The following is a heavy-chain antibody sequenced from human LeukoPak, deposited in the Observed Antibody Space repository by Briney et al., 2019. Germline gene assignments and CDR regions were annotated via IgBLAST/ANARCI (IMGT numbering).Heavy chain of an antibody. Sequence: SETLSLTCTVSGGSISSGGYYWSWIRQHPGKGLEWIGYIYYSGSTYYNPSLKSRVTISVDTSKNQFSLKLSSVTAADTAVYYCARRYSSGWFDPGYYFDYWGQGTLVTVSS. V-gene: IGHV4-31*03. J-gene: IGHJ4*02. CDR1: GGSISSGGYY. CDR3: ARRYSSGWFDPGYYFDY. D-gene: IGHD6-19*01. CDR2: IYYSGST.